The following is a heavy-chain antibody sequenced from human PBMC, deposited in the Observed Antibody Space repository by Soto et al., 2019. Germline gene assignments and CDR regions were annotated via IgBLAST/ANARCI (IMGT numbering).Heavy chain of an antibody. Sequence: QVQLVESGGGVVQPGRSLRLSCAASGFTFSSYGMHWVRQAPGKGLEWVAVISYDGSNKYYADSVKGRFTISRDNSKNTLYLQMNSLRAEDTAVYYCAKDDSITIFGSYYYDMDVWGQGTTVTVSS. CDR1: GFTFSSYG. V-gene: IGHV3-30*18. CDR3: AKDDSITIFGSYYYDMDV. CDR2: ISYDGSNK. J-gene: IGHJ6*02. D-gene: IGHD3-3*01.